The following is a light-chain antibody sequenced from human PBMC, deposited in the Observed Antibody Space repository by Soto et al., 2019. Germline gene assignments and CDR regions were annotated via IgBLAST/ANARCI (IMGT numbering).Light chain of an antibody. CDR2: KAS. CDR3: QQYNSLWT. CDR1: QSINTW. V-gene: IGKV1-5*03. Sequence: DIQMTQSPSTLSASVGDGVTITCRASQSINTWLAWYQQRPGKAPKLLIYKASSLQSGVPSRFSGSGSGTEFTLTITSLQPDDFATYYCQQYNSLWTFGQGTKVEIK. J-gene: IGKJ1*01.